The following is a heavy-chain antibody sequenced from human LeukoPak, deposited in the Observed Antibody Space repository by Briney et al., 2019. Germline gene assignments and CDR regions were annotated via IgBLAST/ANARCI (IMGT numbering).Heavy chain of an antibody. CDR2: ISGSGGST. D-gene: IGHD2-2*03. J-gene: IGHJ4*02. Sequence: PGGSLRLSCVASGFTFSSSWMSWVRQAPGKGLEWVSAISGSGGSTYYADSVKGRFTISRDNSKNTLYLQMNSLRAEDTAVYYCAKQRNGYCSSTSCYANYFDYWGQGTLVTVSS. CDR3: AKQRNGYCSSTSCYANYFDY. V-gene: IGHV3-23*01. CDR1: GFTFSSSW.